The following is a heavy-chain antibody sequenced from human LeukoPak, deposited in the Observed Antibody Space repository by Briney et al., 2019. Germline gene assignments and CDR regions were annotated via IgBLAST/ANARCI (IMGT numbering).Heavy chain of an antibody. Sequence: GASVKVSCTASGYTFTSYYMHWVRQAPGQGLEWMGIINPIGGGTSYAQQFQGRVTMTSDTSTSTVSMELSSLRSEETAVYYGARAERRDGYNAARNILGYWGQGTLVTVSS. CDR3: ARAERRDGYNAARNILGY. D-gene: IGHD5-24*01. J-gene: IGHJ4*02. CDR2: INPIGGGT. V-gene: IGHV1-46*01. CDR1: GYTFTSYY.